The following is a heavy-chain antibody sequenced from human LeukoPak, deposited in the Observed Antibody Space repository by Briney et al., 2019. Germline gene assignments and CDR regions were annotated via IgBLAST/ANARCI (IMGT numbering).Heavy chain of an antibody. CDR1: GYTFTSYG. V-gene: IGHV1-18*01. D-gene: IGHD6-13*01. J-gene: IGHJ4*02. Sequence: ASVKVSCKASGYTFTSYGISWVRQAPGQGLEWMGWISAYNGNTNYAQKLQGRVTTTTDTSTSTAYMELRSLRSDDTAVYYCARGKKGEYSSSWHKPSPFDYWGQGTWSPSPQ. CDR2: ISAYNGNT. CDR3: ARGKKGEYSSSWHKPSPFDY.